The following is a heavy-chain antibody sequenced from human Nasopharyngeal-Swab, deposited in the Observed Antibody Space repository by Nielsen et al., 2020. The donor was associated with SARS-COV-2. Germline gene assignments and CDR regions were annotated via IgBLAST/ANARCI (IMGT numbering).Heavy chain of an antibody. CDR3: ARDRVEAAGTSYYYYHMDV. Sequence: ASVKVSCKASGYTFTSYVMHWVRQAPGQRLEWMGWINGGNGHTEYSQKFQGRVTINRDTSARTAYMELSSLRSEDTAVYYCARDRVEAAGTSYYYYHMDVWGQGTTVTVSS. CDR1: GYTFTSYV. CDR2: INGGNGHT. D-gene: IGHD6-13*01. V-gene: IGHV1-3*01. J-gene: IGHJ6*02.